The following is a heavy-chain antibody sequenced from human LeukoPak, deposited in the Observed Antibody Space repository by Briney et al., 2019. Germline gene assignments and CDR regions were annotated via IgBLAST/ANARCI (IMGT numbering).Heavy chain of an antibody. CDR1: GGTFISYA. CDR3: AVGGYCSSTSCYAYYYYGTDV. D-gene: IGHD2-2*01. CDR2: IIPILGIA. Sequence: SVKVSCKASGGTFISYAISWVRQAPGQGLEWMGRIIPILGIANYAQKFQGRVTITAHNSTSTASMELRSLRSQDTAVSYCAVGGYCSSTSCYAYYYYGTDVWGQGTTVTVSS. J-gene: IGHJ6*02. V-gene: IGHV1-69*04.